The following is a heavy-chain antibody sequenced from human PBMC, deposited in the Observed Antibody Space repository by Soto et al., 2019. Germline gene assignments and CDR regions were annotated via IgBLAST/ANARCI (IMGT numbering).Heavy chain of an antibody. CDR3: ARAQQQLANYDY. V-gene: IGHV1-69*13. D-gene: IGHD6-13*01. CDR1: GGTFSSYA. J-gene: IGHJ4*02. CDR2: IIPIFGTA. Sequence: ASVKVSCKASGGTFSSYAISWVRQAPGQGLEWMGGIIPIFGTANYAQKFQGRVTITADESTSTAYMELSSLRSEDTAVYYCARAQQQLANYDYWGQGTLVIVSS.